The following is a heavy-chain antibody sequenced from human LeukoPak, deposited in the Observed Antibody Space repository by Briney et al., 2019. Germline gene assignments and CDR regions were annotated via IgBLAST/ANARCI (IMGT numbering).Heavy chain of an antibody. CDR1: GGSISSYY. V-gene: IGHV4-4*07. CDR3: ARDHLRNRSAFDI. J-gene: IGHJ3*02. D-gene: IGHD3-3*01. Sequence: SETLSVTCTVSGGSISSYYWSWIRQPAGKGLGWIGRIYTSGSTNYNPSLKSRVTMSVDTSKNQFSLKLRSVTAADTAVYYCARDHLRNRSAFDIWGQGTMVTVSS. CDR2: IYTSGST.